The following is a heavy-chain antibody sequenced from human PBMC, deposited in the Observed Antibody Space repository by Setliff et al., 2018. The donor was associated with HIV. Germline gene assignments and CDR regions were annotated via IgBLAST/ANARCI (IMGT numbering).Heavy chain of an antibody. J-gene: IGHJ3*02. D-gene: IGHD3-10*01. Sequence: GESLKISCKVSGYTFTSYWIAWVRQMPGKGLGWMGIIYPGDSDTRYSPSFQGQVTISVDKSFTTAYLQWSSLRASDTTMYYCARVSRNLYGHLDGFDIWGHGTMVTVSS. V-gene: IGHV5-51*01. CDR3: ARVSRNLYGHLDGFDI. CDR1: GYTFTSYW. CDR2: IYPGDSDT.